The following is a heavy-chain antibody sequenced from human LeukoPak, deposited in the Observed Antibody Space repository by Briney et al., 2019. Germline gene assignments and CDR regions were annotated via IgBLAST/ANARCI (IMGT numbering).Heavy chain of an antibody. J-gene: IGHJ3*02. CDR3: ARLAAAGTGNDAFDI. V-gene: IGHV4-59*08. CDR2: IYYSGST. Sequence: SETLSLTCTVSGGSISSYYWSWIRQPPGKGLELIGYIYYSGSTNYNPSLKSRVTISVDTSKNQFSLKLSSVTAADTAVYYCARLAAAGTGNDAFDIWGQGTMVTVSS. CDR1: GGSISSYY. D-gene: IGHD6-13*01.